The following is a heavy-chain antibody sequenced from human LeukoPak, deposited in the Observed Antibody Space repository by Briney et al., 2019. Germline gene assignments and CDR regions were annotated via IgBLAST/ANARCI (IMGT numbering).Heavy chain of an antibody. Sequence: SETLSLTCTVSGGSISSSSYHWGWIRQPPGKGLEWIGSIYYSGSTYYNPSLKSRVTISVDTSKNQFSLKLSSVTAADTAVYYCARPGGNSARFDYWGQGTLVTVSS. J-gene: IGHJ4*02. CDR1: GGSISSSSYH. CDR2: IYYSGST. D-gene: IGHD4-23*01. V-gene: IGHV4-39*01. CDR3: ARPGGNSARFDY.